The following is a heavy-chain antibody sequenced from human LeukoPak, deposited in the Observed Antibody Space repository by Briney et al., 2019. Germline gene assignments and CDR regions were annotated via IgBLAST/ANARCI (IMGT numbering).Heavy chain of an antibody. J-gene: IGHJ4*02. Sequence: SVKVSCKASGGTFSSYAISWVRQAPGQGLEWMGRIIPIFGTANYAQKFQGRVTITTDESTSTAYMELSSLRSEDTAVYYCARLGYGGNSAYFDYWGQGTLVTVSS. CDR3: ARLGYGGNSAYFDY. D-gene: IGHD4-23*01. CDR2: IIPIFGTA. V-gene: IGHV1-69*05. CDR1: GGTFSSYA.